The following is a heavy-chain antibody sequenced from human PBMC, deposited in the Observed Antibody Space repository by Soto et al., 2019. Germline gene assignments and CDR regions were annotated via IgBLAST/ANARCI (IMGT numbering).Heavy chain of an antibody. J-gene: IGHJ4*02. D-gene: IGHD2-2*01. CDR1: GFTFSSYA. CDR3: ASLGRVPALFDY. CDR2: ISGSGGST. V-gene: IGHV3-23*01. Sequence: EVQLLESGGGLVQPGGSPRLSCAASGFTFSSYAMSWVRQAPGKGLEWVSAISGSGGSTYYADSVKGRFTISRDNSKNTLYLQMNSLRAEDTAVYYCASLGRVPALFDYWGQGTLVTVSS.